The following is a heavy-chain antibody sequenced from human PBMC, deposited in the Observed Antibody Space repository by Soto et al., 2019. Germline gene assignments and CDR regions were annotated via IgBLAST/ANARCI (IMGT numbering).Heavy chain of an antibody. Sequence: PSETLSLTCTVSGGSISSSSYYWGWIRQPPGKGLEWIGSIYYSGSTYYNPSLKSRVTISVDTSKNQFSLKLSSVTAADTAVYYCARQEGVWPPQLYSSSTIDYWGQGTLVTVSS. CDR2: IYYSGST. D-gene: IGHD6-13*01. V-gene: IGHV4-39*01. J-gene: IGHJ4*02. CDR1: GGSISSSSYY. CDR3: ARQEGVWPPQLYSSSTIDY.